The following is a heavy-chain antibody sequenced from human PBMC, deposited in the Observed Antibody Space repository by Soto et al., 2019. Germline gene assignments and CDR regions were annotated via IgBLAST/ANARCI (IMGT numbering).Heavy chain of an antibody. CDR2: IDTSGTKI. CDR1: GYTFSDYY. Sequence: QVQLVESGGDLVKPGGSLRLSCAASGYTFSDYYMSWIRQAPGKGLEWISYIDTSGTKIYYADSVKGRFTITRDNAKNSLYLEMNSLRDEYTAVYYCASHYDMWSGYLSPVDYWGQGTLVIVSS. J-gene: IGHJ4*02. V-gene: IGHV3-11*01. CDR3: ASHYDMWSGYLSPVDY. D-gene: IGHD3-3*01.